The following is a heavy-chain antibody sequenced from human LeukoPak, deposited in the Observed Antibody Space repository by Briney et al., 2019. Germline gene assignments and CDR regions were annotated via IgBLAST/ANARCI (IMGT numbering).Heavy chain of an antibody. V-gene: IGHV3-43D*03. J-gene: IGHJ4*02. Sequence: GGSLRLSCAASGFTFDDYAMHWVRQAPGKGLEWVSLISWDGGSTYYADSVKGRFTISRDNSTNSLYLQMNSLRAEDTALYYCALYSYGHRGELDYWGQGTLVTVSS. CDR2: ISWDGGST. D-gene: IGHD5-18*01. CDR1: GFTFDDYA. CDR3: ALYSYGHRGELDY.